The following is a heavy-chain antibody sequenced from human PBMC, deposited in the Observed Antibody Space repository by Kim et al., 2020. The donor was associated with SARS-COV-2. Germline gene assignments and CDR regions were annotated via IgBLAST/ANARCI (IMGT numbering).Heavy chain of an antibody. CDR1: GYTLTELS. CDR3: ATSGSSWTRSGWFDP. J-gene: IGHJ5*02. V-gene: IGHV1-24*01. Sequence: ASVKVSCKVSGYTLTELSMHWVRQAPGKGLEWMGGFDPEDGERIYAQKFQGRVTMTEDTSTDTAYMELSSLRSEDTAVYYCATSGSSWTRSGWFDPWGQGNLVTVSS. D-gene: IGHD6-13*01. CDR2: FDPEDGER.